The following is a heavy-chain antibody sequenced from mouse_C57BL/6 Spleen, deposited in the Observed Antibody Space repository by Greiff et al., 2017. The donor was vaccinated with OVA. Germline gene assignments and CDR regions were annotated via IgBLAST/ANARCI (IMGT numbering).Heavy chain of an antibody. CDR3: ASYYCGRKGYFDY. CDR2: IDPNSGGT. CDR1: GYTFTSYW. V-gene: IGHV1-72*01. J-gene: IGHJ2*01. Sequence: QVQLQQPGAELVKPGASVKLSCKASGYTFTSYWMHWVKQRPGRGLEWIGRIDPNSGGTKYNEKFKSKATLTVDKPSSTAYMQLSSLTSKDSAVYDCASYYCGRKGYFDYWGQGTTLTVSS. D-gene: IGHD1-1*01.